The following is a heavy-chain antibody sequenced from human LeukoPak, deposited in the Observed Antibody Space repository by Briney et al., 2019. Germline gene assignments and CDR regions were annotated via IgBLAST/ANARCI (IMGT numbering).Heavy chain of an antibody. D-gene: IGHD2-2*02. J-gene: IGHJ5*02. CDR1: GFTLSSYA. Sequence: PGGSLRLSCAASGFTLSSYAMSWVRQAPGKGLEWVSAISGSGGSTYYADSVKGRFTISRDNSKNTLYLQMNSLRAEDTAVYYCATATPAAILGWFDPWGQGTLVTVSS. CDR2: ISGSGGST. V-gene: IGHV3-23*01. CDR3: ATATPAAILGWFDP.